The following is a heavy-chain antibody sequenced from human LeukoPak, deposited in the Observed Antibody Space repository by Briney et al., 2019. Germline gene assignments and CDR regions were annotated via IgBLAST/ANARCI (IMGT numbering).Heavy chain of an antibody. D-gene: IGHD3-3*01. CDR3: AKISSVDSWSPFDY. CDR1: GFSFSSHS. Sequence: GGSLRLSCVVSGFSFSSHSMNWVRQAPGKGLEWVSFISDSSSYIYYAASVKGRFTIPRDNAKSSLYLQMNPLRAEDTAVYYCAKISSVDSWSPFDYWGQGTLVTVSS. J-gene: IGHJ4*02. CDR2: ISDSSSYI. V-gene: IGHV3-21*04.